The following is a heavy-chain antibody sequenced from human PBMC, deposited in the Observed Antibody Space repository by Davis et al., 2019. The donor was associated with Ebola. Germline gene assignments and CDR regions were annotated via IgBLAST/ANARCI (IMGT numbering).Heavy chain of an antibody. CDR1: GLTVSSNH. CDR3: ATTQWLREFDN. J-gene: IGHJ4*02. Sequence: SLKISCAASGLTVSSNHMSWVRQAPGKGLEWVSVIYDHSTAYADSVRGRFIISRDKSNNTLYLEMNSLRVDDTAVYYCATTQWLREFDNWGQGTLVTVSS. V-gene: IGHV3-53*05. CDR2: IYDHST. D-gene: IGHD6-19*01.